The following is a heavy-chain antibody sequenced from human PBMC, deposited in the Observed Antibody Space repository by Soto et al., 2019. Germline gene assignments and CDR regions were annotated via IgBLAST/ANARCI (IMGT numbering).Heavy chain of an antibody. Sequence: QITLKESGPTRVKPTQTLTLTCTFSGFSLSTSGVGVGWIRQPPGKALEWLALIYWDDDKRYNPSLKTRLTITKDTSKSQVVLTMTNMDPVDTATYYCAHSLCRGYKAWFDPWGQGTLVTVSS. CDR1: GFSLSTSGVG. J-gene: IGHJ5*02. D-gene: IGHD3-22*01. V-gene: IGHV2-5*02. CDR2: IYWDDDK. CDR3: AHSLCRGYKAWFDP.